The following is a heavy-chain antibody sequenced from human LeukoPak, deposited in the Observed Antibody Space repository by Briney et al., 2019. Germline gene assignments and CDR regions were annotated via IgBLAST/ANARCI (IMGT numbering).Heavy chain of an antibody. D-gene: IGHD6-13*01. CDR2: IYTSGST. Sequence: SQTLSLTCTVSGGSISSGSYYWSWIRQPAGKGLEWIGRIYTSGSTNYNPSLKSRVTISVDTSKNQFSLKLSSVTAADTAVYYCAREPEGMRSSWPPFIWGQGTMVTVSS. J-gene: IGHJ3*02. CDR1: GGSISSGSYY. CDR3: AREPEGMRSSWPPFI. V-gene: IGHV4-61*02.